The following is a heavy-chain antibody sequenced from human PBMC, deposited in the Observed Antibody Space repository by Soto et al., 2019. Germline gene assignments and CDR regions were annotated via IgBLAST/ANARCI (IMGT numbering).Heavy chain of an antibody. D-gene: IGHD3-22*01. V-gene: IGHV4-31*01. J-gene: IGHJ6*02. Sequence: SETLSLTCTVSGGSISSGGYYWSWIRQHPGKGMEWIGYIYYSGSTYYNPSLKSQDTISVDTSKNQFTLKLNSVTAADTALYYCARGGWNYDSSGYKYYYGMDVWGQGTTVT. CDR3: ARGGWNYDSSGYKYYYGMDV. CDR2: IYYSGST. CDR1: GGSISSGGYY.